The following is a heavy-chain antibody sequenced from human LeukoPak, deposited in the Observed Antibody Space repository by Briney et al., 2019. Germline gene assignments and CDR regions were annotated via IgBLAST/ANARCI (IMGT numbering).Heavy chain of an antibody. CDR1: GFTFSSYA. V-gene: IGHV3-23*01. D-gene: IGHD2-21*02. CDR2: ISGSGGST. CDR3: AKGMGAYCDGDCSSRILDF. Sequence: PGRSLRLSCAASGFTFSSYAMHWVRQAPGKGLEWVSAISGSGGSTYYADSVKGRFTISRDNSKNTLYLQMDSLRAVGTAIYYCAKGMGAYCDGDCSSRILDFWGQGILVTVSS. J-gene: IGHJ4*02.